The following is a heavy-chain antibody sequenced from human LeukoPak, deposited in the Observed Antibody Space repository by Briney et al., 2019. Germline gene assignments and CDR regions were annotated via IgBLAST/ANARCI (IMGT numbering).Heavy chain of an antibody. V-gene: IGHV1-69*05. J-gene: IGHJ4*02. CDR1: GGTFSSYA. Sequence: GASVKVSCKASGGTFSSYAISWVRQAPGQGLEWMGGIIPIFGTANYAQKFQGRVTITTDESTSTAYMELSSLRSEDTAVYDCAREGGGYSYGRDYYDSSGYTFDYWGQGTLVTVSS. CDR2: IIPIFGTA. D-gene: IGHD3-22*01. CDR3: AREGGGYSYGRDYYDSSGYTFDY.